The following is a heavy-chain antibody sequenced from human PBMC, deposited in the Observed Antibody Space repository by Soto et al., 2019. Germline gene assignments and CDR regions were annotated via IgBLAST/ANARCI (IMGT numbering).Heavy chain of an antibody. Sequence: GGSLRLSCAASGFTFSSYSMNWVRQAPGKGLEWVSYISSSSSTIYYADSVKGRFTISRDNAKNSLYLKMNSLRDEDAAVYYCARDRVAVAGPDYYYGMDVWGQGTTVTVSS. CDR2: ISSSSSTI. CDR1: GFTFSSYS. V-gene: IGHV3-48*02. J-gene: IGHJ6*02. CDR3: ARDRVAVAGPDYYYGMDV. D-gene: IGHD6-19*01.